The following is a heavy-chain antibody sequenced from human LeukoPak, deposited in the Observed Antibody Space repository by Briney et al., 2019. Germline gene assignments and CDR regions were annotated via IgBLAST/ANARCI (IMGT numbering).Heavy chain of an antibody. V-gene: IGHV4-34*01. Sequence: PSETLSLTCTVSGVSISSYYWNWIRQPPGKGLEYIGEINHSGITNYNPSLMSRVTISVDTSKNQFSLKLNSVTAADTAIYYCAREVPGSPNNWLDPWGQGTLVTVSS. D-gene: IGHD3-10*01. CDR1: GVSISSYY. CDR3: AREVPGSPNNWLDP. J-gene: IGHJ5*02. CDR2: INHSGIT.